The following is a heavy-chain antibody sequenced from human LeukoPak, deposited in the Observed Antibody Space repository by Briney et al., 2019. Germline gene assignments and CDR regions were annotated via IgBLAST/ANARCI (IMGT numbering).Heavy chain of an antibody. CDR2: ISSSSSYI. D-gene: IGHD6-13*01. CDR3: AKVGNSWDFDY. V-gene: IGHV3-21*01. CDR1: GFTFSSFY. Sequence: PGGSLRLSCAASGFTFSSFYMNWVRQAPGKGLEWVSSISSSSSYIYYADSVKGRFTISRDNSKNTLYLQMNSLRGEDTAVYYCAKVGNSWDFDYWGQGTLVTVSS. J-gene: IGHJ4*02.